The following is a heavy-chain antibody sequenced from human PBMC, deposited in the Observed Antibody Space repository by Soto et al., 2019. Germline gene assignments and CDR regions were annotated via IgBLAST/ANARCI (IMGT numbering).Heavy chain of an antibody. V-gene: IGHV1-3*01. D-gene: IGHD3-10*01. CDR2: INAGNGNT. J-gene: IGHJ5*02. Sequence: QVQLVQSGAEVKKPGASVKVSCKASGYTFTSYAMHWVRQAPGQRLEWMGWINAGNGNTKYSQKFQGRVTITRDTSASTAYMELSSLRSEDTAVYYCARGPGGFGETWFDPWGQGTLVTVSS. CDR3: ARGPGGFGETWFDP. CDR1: GYTFTSYA.